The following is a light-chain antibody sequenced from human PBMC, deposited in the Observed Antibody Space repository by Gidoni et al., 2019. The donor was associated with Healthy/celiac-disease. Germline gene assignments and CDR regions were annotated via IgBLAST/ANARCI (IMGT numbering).Light chain of an antibody. CDR3: QQYGSSPV. Sequence: EIVLTQSPGTLSVSPGERATLSCRASQSVSSSYLAWYQQKPGQAPRLLIYGASSRATGIPDRFSGSGSGTDFTLTISRLEPEDFAVYYCQQYGSSPVFGQXTKVEIK. CDR2: GAS. CDR1: QSVSSSY. J-gene: IGKJ1*01. V-gene: IGKV3-20*01.